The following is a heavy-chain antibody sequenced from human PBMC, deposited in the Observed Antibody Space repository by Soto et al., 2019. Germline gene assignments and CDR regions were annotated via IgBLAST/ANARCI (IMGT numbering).Heavy chain of an antibody. CDR1: GFTFSSYD. V-gene: IGHV3-23*01. D-gene: IGHD2-15*01. Sequence: SLRLSCAASGFTFSSYDMSWVRQAPGKGLEWVSGVSASGSITSYADPAKGRFTISRDNAKNTVYLQMNSLRAEDTAVYYCAKGDCSGGTCYRGFDYWGQGTLVTVSS. J-gene: IGHJ4*02. CDR2: VSASGSIT. CDR3: AKGDCSGGTCYRGFDY.